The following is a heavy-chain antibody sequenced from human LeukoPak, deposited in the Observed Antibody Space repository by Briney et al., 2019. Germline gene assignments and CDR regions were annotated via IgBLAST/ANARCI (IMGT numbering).Heavy chain of an antibody. V-gene: IGHV4-61*02. Sequence: SETLSLTCTVSGGSISSGSYYWSWIRQPAGKGLEWIGRIYTSGSTNYNPSLMSRVTISVDTSKNQFSLKLSSVTAADTAVYYCARGAKQLVLDYFDYWGQGTLVTVSS. CDR3: ARGAKQLVLDYFDY. CDR2: IYTSGST. CDR1: GGSISSGSYY. D-gene: IGHD6-6*01. J-gene: IGHJ4*02.